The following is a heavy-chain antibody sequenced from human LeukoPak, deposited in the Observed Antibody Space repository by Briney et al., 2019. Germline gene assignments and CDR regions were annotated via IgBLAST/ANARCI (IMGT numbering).Heavy chain of an antibody. CDR1: GYSFTSYG. V-gene: IGHV1-18*01. CDR3: ARDYYDSSGYYLHGGY. Sequence: GESLKISCKGAGYSFTSYGISWVRQAPGQGLEWMGWISAYNSNTNYAQKLQGRVTMTTDTSTSTAYMELRSLRSDDTAVYYCARDYYDSSGYYLHGGYWGQGTLVTVSS. CDR2: ISAYNSNT. D-gene: IGHD3-22*01. J-gene: IGHJ4*02.